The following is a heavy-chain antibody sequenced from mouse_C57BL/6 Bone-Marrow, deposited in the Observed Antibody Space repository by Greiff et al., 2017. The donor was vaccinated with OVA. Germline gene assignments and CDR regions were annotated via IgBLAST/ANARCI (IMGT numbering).Heavy chain of an antibody. D-gene: IGHD1-1*02. CDR3: AREGVEFAY. J-gene: IGHJ3*01. V-gene: IGHV5-4*01. Sequence: EVQLVESGGGLVKPGGSLKLSCAASGFTFSSYAMSWVRQTPEKRLEWVATISDGGSYTYYPDNVKGRFTISRDNAKNNLYLQMSHLKSEDTAMYYCAREGVEFAYWGQGTLVTVSA. CDR1: GFTFSSYA. CDR2: ISDGGSYT.